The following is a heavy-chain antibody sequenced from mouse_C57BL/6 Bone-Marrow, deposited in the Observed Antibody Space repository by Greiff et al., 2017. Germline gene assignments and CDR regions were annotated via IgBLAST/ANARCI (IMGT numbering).Heavy chain of an antibody. CDR2: IDPETGGT. CDR1: GYTFTDYE. V-gene: IGHV1-15*01. D-gene: IGHD1-1*01. CDR3: TGDGLDY. J-gene: IGHJ2*01. Sequence: QVQLQQSGAELVRPGASVTLSCKASGYTFTDYEMHWVKQTPVHGLEWIGAIDPETGGTAYNQKFKGKAILTADKSSSTAYMELRSLTSEDTAVYYCTGDGLDYWGQGTTLTVSS.